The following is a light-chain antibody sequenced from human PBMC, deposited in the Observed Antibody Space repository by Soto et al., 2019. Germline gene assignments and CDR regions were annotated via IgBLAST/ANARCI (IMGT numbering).Light chain of an antibody. Sequence: QSALTQPASVSGSPGQSITISCTGTSSDVGSYNLVSWYQQHPGKAPKLMIYEGSKRPSGVSNRFSGSKSGNTASLTIARLQAEDESDYYCCSYAGSSTFAYVFGTGTKVTVL. V-gene: IGLV2-23*03. CDR3: CSYAGSSTFAYV. CDR2: EGS. J-gene: IGLJ1*01. CDR1: SSDVGSYNL.